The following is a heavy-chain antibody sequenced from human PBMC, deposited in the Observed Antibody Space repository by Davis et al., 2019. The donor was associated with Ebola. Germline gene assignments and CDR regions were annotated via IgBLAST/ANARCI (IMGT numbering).Heavy chain of an antibody. Sequence: GESLKISCAASGFTFSSYWMHWVRQAPGKGLVWVSRINSDGSSTSYADSVKGRFTISRDNAKNTLYLQMNSLRAEDTAVYYRAREIVVVVDGMDVWGQGTTVTVSS. CDR2: INSDGSST. CDR3: AREIVVVVDGMDV. V-gene: IGHV3-74*01. D-gene: IGHD2-15*01. CDR1: GFTFSSYW. J-gene: IGHJ6*02.